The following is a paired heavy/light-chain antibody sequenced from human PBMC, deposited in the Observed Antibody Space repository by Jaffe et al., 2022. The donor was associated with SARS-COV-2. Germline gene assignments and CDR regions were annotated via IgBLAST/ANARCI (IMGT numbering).Light chain of an antibody. CDR2: RNN. Sequence: QSVLTQPPSASGTPGQRVTISCSGSSSNIGSNTVNWYQQLPGTAPKLLIYRNNQRPSGVPDRFSGSKSGTSASLAISGLQSEDEADYYCAAWDDSLNGVFGGGTKLTVL. J-gene: IGLJ3*02. V-gene: IGLV1-44*01. CDR1: SSNIGSNT. CDR3: AAWDDSLNGV.
Heavy chain of an antibody. D-gene: IGHD6-13*01. CDR3: ARSIDSWFRFHY. J-gene: IGHJ4*02. Sequence: QLQLQESGPGLVKPSETLSLTCTVSGDSVSGSSYYWGWIRQPPGQGLEWIGGIHYTGTVTYNPSLKSRVAISVDTSKNQFSLRLNSVTAADTAVYYCARSIDSWFRFHYWGQGTLVTVSS. CDR1: GDSVSGSSYY. CDR2: IHYTGTV. V-gene: IGHV4-39*01.